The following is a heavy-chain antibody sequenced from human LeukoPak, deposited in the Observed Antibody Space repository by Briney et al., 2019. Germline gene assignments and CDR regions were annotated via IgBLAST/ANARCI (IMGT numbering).Heavy chain of an antibody. V-gene: IGHV3-74*01. CDR1: GFTFSSYW. CDR3: ARGGYYFDY. Sequence: PGGSLRLSCAASGFTFSSYWMHWARQAPGKGLVWVSRINTDGSSTTYADSVKGRFSISRDNAKNTLYLQMSSLRAEDTAVYYCARGGYYFDYWGQGTLVTVSS. J-gene: IGHJ4*02. CDR2: INTDGSST.